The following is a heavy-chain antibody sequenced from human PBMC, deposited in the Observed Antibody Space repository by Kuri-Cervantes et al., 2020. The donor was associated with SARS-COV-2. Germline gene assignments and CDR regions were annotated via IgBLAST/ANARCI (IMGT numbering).Heavy chain of an antibody. V-gene: IGHV3-23*01. CDR1: GFTFSSYA. Sequence: GESLKISCAASGFTFSSYAMNWVRQAPGKGLEWVSTITDNGDRSYYAGPVKGRFVISRDKSKNTLYLQMNSLRAGDTAVYYCARAPSILGATLGYFQQWGQGTLVTVSS. J-gene: IGHJ1*01. CDR2: ITDNGDRS. D-gene: IGHD1-26*01. CDR3: ARAPSILGATLGYFQQ.